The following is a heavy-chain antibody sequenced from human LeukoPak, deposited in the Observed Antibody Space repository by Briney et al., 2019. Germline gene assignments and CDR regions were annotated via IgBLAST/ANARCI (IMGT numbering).Heavy chain of an antibody. D-gene: IGHD3-10*01. CDR1: GFTFTNAW. J-gene: IGHJ4*02. CDR2: IKSNTDGGTT. V-gene: IGHV3-15*01. Sequence: GGSLRLSCAASGFTFTNAWMTWVRQAPGKGLEWVGRIKSNTDGGTTDYAAPVKGRFTISRDDSKNTLNLQMNSLKTEDTAVYYCTTFYYYGSGSYLGYWGQGTLVTASS. CDR3: TTFYYYGSGSYLGY.